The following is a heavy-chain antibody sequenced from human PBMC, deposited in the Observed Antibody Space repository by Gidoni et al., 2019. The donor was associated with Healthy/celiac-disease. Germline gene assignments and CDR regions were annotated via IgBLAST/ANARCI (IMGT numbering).Heavy chain of an antibody. J-gene: IGHJ4*02. V-gene: IGHV3-21*01. Sequence: EVQLVESGGGLVKPGGSLRLSCAASGFTFSSYSMNWVRQAPGKGLEWVSSISSSSSYIYYADSVKGRFTISRDNAKNSLYLQMNSLRAEDTAVYYCARDLGTYYYDLNWGQGTLVTVSS. D-gene: IGHD3-22*01. CDR3: ARDLGTYYYDLN. CDR2: ISSSSSYI. CDR1: GFTFSSYS.